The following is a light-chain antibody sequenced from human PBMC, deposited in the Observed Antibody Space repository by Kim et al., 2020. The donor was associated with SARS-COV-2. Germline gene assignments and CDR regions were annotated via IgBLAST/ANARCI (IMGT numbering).Light chain of an antibody. V-gene: IGKV1-39*01. CDR2: AAS. CDR1: QSISSY. J-gene: IGKJ4*01. CDR3: QQSYSTPHT. Sequence: DIQMTQFPSSLSASVGDRVTITCRASQSISSYLNWYQEKPGKAPKLLIYAASSLQSGVPSRFSGSGSGTDFTLTISSLQPEDFATYYCQQSYSTPHTFGGGTKVDIK.